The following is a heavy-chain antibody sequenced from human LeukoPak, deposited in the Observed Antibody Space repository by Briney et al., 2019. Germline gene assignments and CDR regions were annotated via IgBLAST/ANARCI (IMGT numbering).Heavy chain of an antibody. J-gene: IGHJ4*02. CDR3: ARQTGGYSSSWYGRQFDY. D-gene: IGHD6-13*01. CDR1: GYSFTSYW. CDR2: IYPGDSDT. V-gene: IGHV5-51*01. Sequence: GESLNISCKGSGYSFTSYWIGWVCQMPGKGLVWMGIIYPGDSDTRYSPSFQGQVTISADKSISTAYLQWSSLKASDTAMYYCARQTGGYSSSWYGRQFDYWGQGTLVTVSS.